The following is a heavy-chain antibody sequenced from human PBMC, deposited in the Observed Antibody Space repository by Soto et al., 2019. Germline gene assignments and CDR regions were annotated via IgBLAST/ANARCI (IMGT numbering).Heavy chain of an antibody. CDR1: GYSFTTYG. Sequence: ASVKVSCKTSGYSFTTYGISWVRQAPGQGLEWMGWTSSNNGKTKYAQKFQGRVTMTTDKSTNTVHMELRSLRSGDTAVYYCARTSVAQSEDYFDYWGQGPLVTVSS. D-gene: IGHD5-12*01. J-gene: IGHJ4*02. CDR3: ARTSVAQSEDYFDY. CDR2: TSSNNGKT. V-gene: IGHV1-18*01.